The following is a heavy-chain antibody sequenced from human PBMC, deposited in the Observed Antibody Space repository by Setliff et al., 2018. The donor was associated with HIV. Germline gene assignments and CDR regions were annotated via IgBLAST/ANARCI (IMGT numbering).Heavy chain of an antibody. J-gene: IGHJ3*02. CDR3: ARVRSPGGYSDAFDI. CDR2: INPRGGST. V-gene: IGHV1-46*01. D-gene: IGHD3-22*01. CDR1: GYTFTNYY. Sequence: ASVKVSCKASGYTFTNYYIHWVRQAPGQGLEWTGMINPRGGSTNYAQKFQGRVTMTRDTSTSTVYMELSSLRPEDTAVYYCARVRSPGGYSDAFDIWGQGTMVTVSS.